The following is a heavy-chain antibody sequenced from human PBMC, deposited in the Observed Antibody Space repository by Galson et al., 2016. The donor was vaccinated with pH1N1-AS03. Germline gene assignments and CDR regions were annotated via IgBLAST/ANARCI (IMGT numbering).Heavy chain of an antibody. V-gene: IGHV3-30*02. J-gene: IGHJ4*02. CDR3: AKARHPTLTAVYFDY. CDR1: AFTFSTYD. D-gene: IGHD4-17*01. CDR2: IKYDGNNK. Sequence: SLRLSCAASAFTFSTYDMHWVRQAPGKGLEWVAFIKYDGNNKNYGDSVKGRFTISRDNSKNTPYLQMNSLRDEDTAVYYCAKARHPTLTAVYFDYWGQGTLVTVSS.